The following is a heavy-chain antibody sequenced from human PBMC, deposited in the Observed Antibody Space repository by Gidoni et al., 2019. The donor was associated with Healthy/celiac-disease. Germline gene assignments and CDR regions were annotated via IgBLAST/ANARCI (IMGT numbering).Heavy chain of an antibody. V-gene: IGHV5-10-1*03. J-gene: IGHJ4*02. CDR1: GYSFTTYW. CDR3: ATNYYDFWSGYEVYMPPHI. Sequence: EVQLVQSGAEVKEPGESLRISCKGSGYSFTTYWISWVRQMPGQGLEWMGRIDPSDSYTNYSPSFQGHVTISADKSISTAYLQWSSLKASDTAMYYCATNYYDFWSGYEVYMPPHIWGQGTLVTVSS. CDR2: IDPSDSYT. D-gene: IGHD3-3*01.